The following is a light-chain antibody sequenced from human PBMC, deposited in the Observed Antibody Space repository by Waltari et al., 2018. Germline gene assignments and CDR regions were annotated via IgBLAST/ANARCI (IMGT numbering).Light chain of an antibody. CDR2: WAS. CDR3: QQYYRSRT. CDR1: QSVLYNSNGKNY. V-gene: IGKV4-1*01. J-gene: IGKJ1*01. Sequence: DIVMTQSPDSLAVSLGERATINCKSSQSVLYNSNGKNYLAWYQQKPGQPPKLLIYWASTRQSGVPDLFSGSGSGTDFTLTINSLQAEDVAVYYCQQYYRSRTFGQGTKVEIK.